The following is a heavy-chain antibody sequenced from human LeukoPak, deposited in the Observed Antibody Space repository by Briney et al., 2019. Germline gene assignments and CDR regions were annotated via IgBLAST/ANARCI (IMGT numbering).Heavy chain of an antibody. V-gene: IGHV3-23*01. CDR2: ISGSGGST. CDR3: AKRGVASVPFDY. D-gene: IGHD6-13*01. J-gene: IGHJ4*02. Sequence: LGGSLRLSCAASGFTFSNYAMSWVRQAPGKGPEWVSGISGSGGSTYYADSVKGRFTISRDNSKNTLYLQMNGLRAEDTAVYYCAKRGVASVPFDYWGQGTLVTVSS. CDR1: GFTFSNYA.